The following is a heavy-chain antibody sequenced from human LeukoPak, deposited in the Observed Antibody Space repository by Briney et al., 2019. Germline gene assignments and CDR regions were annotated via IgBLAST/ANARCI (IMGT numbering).Heavy chain of an antibody. V-gene: IGHV3-11*04. D-gene: IGHD6-13*01. CDR2: ISSSGSTI. CDR3: AREMGYSSSWAQPD. CDR1: GFTFSDYY. J-gene: IGHJ4*02. Sequence: GGSLRLSCAASGFTFSDYYMSWIRQAPGKGLEWVSYISSSGSTIYYADSVKGRFTISRDNAKNSLYLQMNSLRAEDTAVYYCAREMGYSSSWAQPDWGQGTLVTVSS.